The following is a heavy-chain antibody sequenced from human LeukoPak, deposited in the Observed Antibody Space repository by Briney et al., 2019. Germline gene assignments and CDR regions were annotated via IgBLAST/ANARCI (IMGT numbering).Heavy chain of an antibody. CDR1: GFTFSNNH. Sequence: GGSLRLSCAASGFTFSNNHMTWVRQAPGKGLEWVSVIYSDGSAYYADSVKGRFTISRDNSKNTVYLQMNSLRVEDTAVYYCARGTGIAAAVTSLFQYWGQGTLVTVSS. V-gene: IGHV3-53*01. J-gene: IGHJ1*01. D-gene: IGHD6-13*01. CDR2: IYSDGSA. CDR3: ARGTGIAAAVTSLFQY.